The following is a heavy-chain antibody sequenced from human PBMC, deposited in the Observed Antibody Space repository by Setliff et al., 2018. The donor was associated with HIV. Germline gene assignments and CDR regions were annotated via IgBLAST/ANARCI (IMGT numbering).Heavy chain of an antibody. CDR3: VSGSMIYYGSGTYYRHRWYFNH. J-gene: IGHJ4*02. CDR1: GGSFNGHY. V-gene: IGHV4-34*01. CDR2: INHNGLT. D-gene: IGHD3-10*01. Sequence: SETLSLTCAVYGGSFNGHYWAWIRQSPGKGLEWIGEINHNGLTTYNPALTGRVIMSVETSKNQFSLKLTSVTAADTAVYFCVSGSMIYYGSGTYYRHRWYFNHWGQGTRVTVSS.